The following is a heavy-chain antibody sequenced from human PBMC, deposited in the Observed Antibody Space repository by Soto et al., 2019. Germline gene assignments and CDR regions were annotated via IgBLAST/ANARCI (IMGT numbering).Heavy chain of an antibody. D-gene: IGHD5-12*01. CDR3: ARGSIVATSLTPFDY. V-gene: IGHV3-21*01. J-gene: IGHJ4*02. CDR2: ISTSSTYI. CDR1: GFTFSSYS. Sequence: VSLRLSCAASGFTFSSYSMNWVRQAPGKGLEWVSSISTSSTYIYYADSVKGRFTVSRDNAKNSLYLQINSLRDEDTAVYYCARGSIVATSLTPFDYWGQGTQVTVSS.